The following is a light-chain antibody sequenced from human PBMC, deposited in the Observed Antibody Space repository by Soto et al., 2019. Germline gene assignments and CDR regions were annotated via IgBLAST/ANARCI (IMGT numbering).Light chain of an antibody. Sequence: EIVMTQSPATLSVSPGERATLSCRASESVSSNLAWYQQKPGQAPSLLIYGASTRATVIPARFSGSGSGTEFTLTISSLQSEDFAVYYCQQYSNWPITFGPGTKVDIK. J-gene: IGKJ3*01. CDR1: ESVSSN. CDR2: GAS. CDR3: QQYSNWPIT. V-gene: IGKV3-15*01.